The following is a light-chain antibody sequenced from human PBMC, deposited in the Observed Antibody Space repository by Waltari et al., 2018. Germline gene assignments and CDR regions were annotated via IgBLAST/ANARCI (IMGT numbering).Light chain of an antibody. J-gene: IGKJ2*01. V-gene: IGKV4-1*01. CDR2: WAS. Sequence: DIVMTQSPDSLAVSLGERATINSMSSQTVLDSPNNKNYVAWYQQKPGQPPKLLFYWASTRESGVPGRFSGSESGTEFTLTVSSLQAEDVAVYYCQQYYSIPYTFGQGTKLEI. CDR3: QQYYSIPYT. CDR1: QTVLDSPNNKNY.